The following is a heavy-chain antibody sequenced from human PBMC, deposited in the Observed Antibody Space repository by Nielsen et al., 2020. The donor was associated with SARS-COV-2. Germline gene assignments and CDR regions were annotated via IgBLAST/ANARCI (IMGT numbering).Heavy chain of an antibody. CDR3: ASIDGYGVQGY. D-gene: IGHD5-18*01. Sequence: GGSLRLSCAASGFPFDDYGMSWVRQAPGKGLEWVAGINWNSGSTGYADSVEGRFTISRDNAMNTLYLEIKSLRADDTALYHCASIDGYGVQGYWGQGTLVTVSS. J-gene: IGHJ4*02. CDR1: GFPFDDYG. CDR2: INWNSGST. V-gene: IGHV3-20*01.